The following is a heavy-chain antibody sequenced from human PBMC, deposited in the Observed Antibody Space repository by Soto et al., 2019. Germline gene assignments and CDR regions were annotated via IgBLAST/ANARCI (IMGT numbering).Heavy chain of an antibody. CDR2: IYYSGRT. Sequence: PSETLSLTCTVSGGSISSGGYYWSWIRQHPGKGLEWIGNIYYSGRTYYNPSLKSRVTISVDTSKNQFSLKVSSVTGADTAVYYCSRGFSDSSSCFDPWAQGTLVTVSA. V-gene: IGHV4-31*03. CDR3: SRGFSDSSSCFDP. J-gene: IGHJ5*02. D-gene: IGHD6-13*01. CDR1: GGSISSGGYY.